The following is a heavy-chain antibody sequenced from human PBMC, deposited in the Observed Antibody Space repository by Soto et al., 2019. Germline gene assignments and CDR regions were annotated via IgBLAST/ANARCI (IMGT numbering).Heavy chain of an antibody. CDR3: ARDLSRVTYTFDF. D-gene: IGHD2-2*02. J-gene: IGHJ4*02. V-gene: IGHV3-33*01. CDR2: LWHDGSKT. CDR1: GFPFSNYG. Sequence: QVQLVESGGGVVQPGGSLRISCAASGFPFSNYGMHWVRQTPGKGLEWVAVLWHDGSKTYYADSVRGRFTISRDISKNTLYLEMSSLKVEDTAVYYCARDLSRVTYTFDFRGQGTLVIVSS.